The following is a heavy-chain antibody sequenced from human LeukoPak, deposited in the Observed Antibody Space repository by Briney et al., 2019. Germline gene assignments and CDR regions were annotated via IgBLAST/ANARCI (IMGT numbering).Heavy chain of an antibody. D-gene: IGHD6-13*01. J-gene: IGHJ4*02. CDR1: GDSISTSYY. CDR3: ARIASSSWTVFDY. V-gene: IGHV4-39*07. CDR2: IYYSGST. Sequence: PSETLSLTCTVSGDSISTSYYWSWIRQPPGKGLEWIGSIYYSGSTYYNPSLKSRVTISVDTSKNQFSLKLSSVTAADTAVYYCARIASSSWTVFDYWGQGTLVTVSS.